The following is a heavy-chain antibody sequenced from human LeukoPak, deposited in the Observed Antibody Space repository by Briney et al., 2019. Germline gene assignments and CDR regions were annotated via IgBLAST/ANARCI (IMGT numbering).Heavy chain of an antibody. CDR1: GYTFTGYY. J-gene: IGHJ4*02. CDR2: INPNSGGT. Sequence: GASVKLSCKASGYTFTGYYIHWVRQAPGQELEWMGRINPNSGGTDFAQKFQGRVTLTRDTSITTAYMDLTKLTSDDTAVYYCVRDSGRAAANRWGQGTLVTVSS. D-gene: IGHD6-13*01. CDR3: VRDSGRAAANR. V-gene: IGHV1-2*06.